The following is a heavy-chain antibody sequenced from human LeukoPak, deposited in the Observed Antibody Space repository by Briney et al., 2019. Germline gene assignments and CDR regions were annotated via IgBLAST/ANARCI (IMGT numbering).Heavy chain of an antibody. CDR2: IKQDGSEK. Sequence: GGSLRLSCAASGFNFSKYWMTWVRQAPGKGLEWVANIKQDGSEKYYVDSVGGRLTISRDNAKNALYLQMNSLRAEDTAVYYCAEGGIVGAAGDYFDYWGQGTLVTVSS. CDR3: AEGGIVGAAGDYFDY. V-gene: IGHV3-7*01. CDR1: GFNFSKYW. D-gene: IGHD1-26*01. J-gene: IGHJ4*02.